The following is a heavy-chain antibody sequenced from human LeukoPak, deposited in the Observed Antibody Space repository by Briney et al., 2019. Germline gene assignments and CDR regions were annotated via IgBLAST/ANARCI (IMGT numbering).Heavy chain of an antibody. J-gene: IGHJ5*02. CDR2: INYSGST. D-gene: IGHD3-22*01. Sequence: SGTLSLTCAVYGGSFSGYYWSWIRQPPGKGLEWIGEINYSGSTNYNPSLKSRVTISVDTSKNQFSLKLSSVTAADTAVYYCARGGGWRRHYYDSSGYSQENWFDPWGQGTLVTVSS. CDR3: ARGGGWRRHYYDSSGYSQENWFDP. V-gene: IGHV4-34*01. CDR1: GGSFSGYY.